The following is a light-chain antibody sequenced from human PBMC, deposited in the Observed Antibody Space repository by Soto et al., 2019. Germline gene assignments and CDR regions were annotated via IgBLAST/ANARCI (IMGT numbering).Light chain of an antibody. J-gene: IGKJ1*01. CDR1: QSLLHSNGYNY. Sequence: DIVLTQSPLSLPVTPGEPASISCRSSQSLLHSNGYNYLDWYLQRPGQSPQLLIYSGSNRASGVPDRFSGSGSGTDFTLTICRVEAEDVGVYYGMQDRQTPPWTVGPGTRVDMK. CDR2: SGS. CDR3: MQDRQTPPWT. V-gene: IGKV2-28*01.